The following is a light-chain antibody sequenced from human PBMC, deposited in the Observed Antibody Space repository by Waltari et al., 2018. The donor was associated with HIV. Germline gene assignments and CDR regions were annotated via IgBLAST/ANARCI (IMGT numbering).Light chain of an antibody. Sequence: QSVLTQPPSVSGAPGQRVTISCTGSSSNIGAGYDVHWYQHFPGRAPKLLIVGHSSRASGFPGRFSGSRSGASASLAITGLRAEDEADYYCQSYDSSLSVVFGGGTTLTVL. CDR2: GHS. CDR3: QSYDSSLSVV. J-gene: IGLJ2*01. CDR1: SSNIGAGYD. V-gene: IGLV1-40*03.